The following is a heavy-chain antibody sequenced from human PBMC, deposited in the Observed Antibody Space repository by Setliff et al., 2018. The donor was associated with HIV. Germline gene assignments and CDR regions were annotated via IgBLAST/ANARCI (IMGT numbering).Heavy chain of an antibody. V-gene: IGHV4-59*01. CDR1: GGSISSYY. CDR3: ARAGGYYDILTGTRRDYYYGMDV. D-gene: IGHD3-9*01. Sequence: PSETLSLTCTVSGGSISSYYWSWIRQPPGKGLEWIGYIYYSGSTNYKPSLKSRVTILVDRSKNQFSLKVSSVTAADTAVYYCARAGGYYDILTGTRRDYYYGMDVWGQGTTVTVSS. J-gene: IGHJ6*02. CDR2: IYYSGST.